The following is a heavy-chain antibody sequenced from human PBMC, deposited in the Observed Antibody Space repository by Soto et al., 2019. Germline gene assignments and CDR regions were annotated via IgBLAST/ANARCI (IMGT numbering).Heavy chain of an antibody. Sequence: KTSETLSLTCTVSGGSISSYYWSWIRQPPGKGLEWIGYIYYSESTNYNPSLKSRVTISVDTSKNQFSLKLSSVTAADTAVYYCARTYYDFWSGYSAFDIWGQGTMVTVSS. J-gene: IGHJ3*02. V-gene: IGHV4-59*01. CDR2: IYYSEST. CDR3: ARTYYDFWSGYSAFDI. D-gene: IGHD3-3*01. CDR1: GGSISSYY.